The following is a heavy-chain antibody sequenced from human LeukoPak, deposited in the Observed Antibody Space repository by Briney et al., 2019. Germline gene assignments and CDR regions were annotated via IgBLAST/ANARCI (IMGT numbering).Heavy chain of an antibody. J-gene: IGHJ4*02. D-gene: IGHD6-6*01. Sequence: GGSLRLSCAASGFTFNRYWMNWVRQAPGKGLEWVANIKEDGSEKYYADSVKGRFTISRDNDKNSIYLQMDSLRDEDTAVYYCARGNRGSSPDYWGQGTLVTVSS. V-gene: IGHV3-7*01. CDR1: GFTFNRYW. CDR3: ARGNRGSSPDY. CDR2: IKEDGSEK.